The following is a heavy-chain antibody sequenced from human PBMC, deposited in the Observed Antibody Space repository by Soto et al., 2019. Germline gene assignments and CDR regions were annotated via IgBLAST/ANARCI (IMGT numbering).Heavy chain of an antibody. Sequence: QEQLVESGGGVVQPGRSLRLSCAASGFTFSTYGFHWVRQAPGKGLEWVAVTWYDGTDKYYANSVKGRFTMSRDKSKNTVYLQMNGLRVEDSAVYYCARASSAVRALPFDPWGQGTLVTVSS. J-gene: IGHJ5*02. V-gene: IGHV3-33*01. CDR3: ARASSAVRALPFDP. CDR2: TWYDGTDK. CDR1: GFTFSTYG.